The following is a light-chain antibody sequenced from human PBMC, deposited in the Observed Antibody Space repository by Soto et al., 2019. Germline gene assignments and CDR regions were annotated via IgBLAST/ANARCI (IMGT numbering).Light chain of an antibody. CDR1: STDVGGYNY. V-gene: IGLV2-8*01. Sequence: QSALTQPPSASGSAGQSVTISCTGTSTDVGGYNYVSWYQQHPGKAPKLMIYEVSKRPSGVPDRFSGSKSGNTASLTVSGPQAEDEADFYCTSYAGTNIHYVFGTGTKLTVL. J-gene: IGLJ1*01. CDR2: EVS. CDR3: TSYAGTNIHYV.